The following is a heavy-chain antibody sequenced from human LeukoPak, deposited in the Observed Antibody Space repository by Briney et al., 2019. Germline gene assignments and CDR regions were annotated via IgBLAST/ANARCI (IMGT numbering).Heavy chain of an antibody. V-gene: IGHV1-69*05. J-gene: IGHJ4*02. D-gene: IGHD2-15*01. Sequence: ASVKVSCKASGGTFSSYAISWVRQAPGQGLEWMGRIIPIFGTANYAQKFQGRVTITTDESTSTAYMELSSLRSEDTAVYYCATGRGSGGSSVFFDYWGQGTLVTVSS. CDR2: IIPIFGTA. CDR1: GGTFSSYA. CDR3: ATGRGSGGSSVFFDY.